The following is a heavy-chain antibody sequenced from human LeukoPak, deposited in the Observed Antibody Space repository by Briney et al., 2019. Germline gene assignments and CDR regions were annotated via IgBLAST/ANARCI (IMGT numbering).Heavy chain of an antibody. CDR2: IYYSGNT. D-gene: IGHD3-10*01. Sequence: SQTLSLTCTVSGGSLGRGDYYWSWIRQPPGKGLEWIGYIYYSGNTYYNPSLKSRVTISVDTSKNQFSPKLSSVTAADTAVYYCALFYYGTNWFDPWGQGTLVTVSS. J-gene: IGHJ5*02. CDR3: ALFYYGTNWFDP. CDR1: GGSLGRGDYY. V-gene: IGHV4-30-4*01.